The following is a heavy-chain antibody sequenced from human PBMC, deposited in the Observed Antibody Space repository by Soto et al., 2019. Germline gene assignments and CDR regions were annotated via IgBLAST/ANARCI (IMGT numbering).Heavy chain of an antibody. V-gene: IGHV3-7*01. CDR3: ARRPGYSSGWFAD. Sequence: EVQLVESGGGLVQPGGSLRLSCAASGFTFSTYWMSWVRQAPGKGLEWLANIKQDGSEKYYVDSVKGRFTVSRDNAKNSLYLQMNSVRAEDTAVYYWARRPGYSSGWFADWGQGTLVTVS. CDR2: IKQDGSEK. D-gene: IGHD6-19*01. J-gene: IGHJ4*02. CDR1: GFTFSTYW.